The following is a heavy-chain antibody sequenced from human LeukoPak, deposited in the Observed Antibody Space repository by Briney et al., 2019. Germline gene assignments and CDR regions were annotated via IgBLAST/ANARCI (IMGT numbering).Heavy chain of an antibody. V-gene: IGHV1-8*01. D-gene: IGHD6-13*01. J-gene: IGHJ6*03. CDR3: ARAHSSSWYRNLYYYYYYMDV. CDR2: INRNSGNT. CDR1: GYTFTSYD. Sequence: ASVKVSCTASGYTFTSYDINWVRQATGQGLEWMGWINRNSGNTGYAQKFQSRVTMTRNTSISTAYMELSSLRSEDTAVYYCARAHSSSWYRNLYYYYYYMDVWGKGTTVTVSS.